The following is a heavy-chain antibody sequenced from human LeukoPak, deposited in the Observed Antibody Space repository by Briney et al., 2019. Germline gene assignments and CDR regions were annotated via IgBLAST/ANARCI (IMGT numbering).Heavy chain of an antibody. Sequence: GGSLRLSCAASGFTFNSYSMNWVRQAPGKGLEWVSSISGSRSYIYYADSVKGRFTISRDNAKNSLHLQMNSLRAEDDTAVYYCARGFGSSIPYSYYYYLDVWGKGTTVTVSS. CDR1: GFTFNSYS. CDR2: ISGSRSYI. CDR3: ARGFGSSIPYSYYYYLDV. J-gene: IGHJ6*03. D-gene: IGHD6-6*01. V-gene: IGHV3-21*01.